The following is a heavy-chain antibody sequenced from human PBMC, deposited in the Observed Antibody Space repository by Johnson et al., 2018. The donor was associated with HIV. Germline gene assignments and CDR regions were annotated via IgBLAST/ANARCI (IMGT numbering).Heavy chain of an antibody. D-gene: IGHD6-13*01. CDR2: IKRKTDGGTS. CDR1: GFTFSNAW. Sequence: MMLVESGGGVVQPGRSLRLSCAASGFTFSNAWMSWVRQAPGKGLEWVGRIKRKTDGGTSDYAAPVKGRFTISRDDSKNTLYLQMHSLKTEDTAVYYCTTDPIVAAGHDAFDIWGQGTMVTVSS. V-gene: IGHV3-15*01. CDR3: TTDPIVAAGHDAFDI. J-gene: IGHJ3*02.